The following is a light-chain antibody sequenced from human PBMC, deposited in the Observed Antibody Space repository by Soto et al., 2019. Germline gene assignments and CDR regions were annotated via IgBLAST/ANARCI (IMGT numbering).Light chain of an antibody. J-gene: IGKJ1*01. CDR1: QSVSSDY. CDR3: QQYGKSPLT. CDR2: GAS. V-gene: IGKV3-20*01. Sequence: IVLTQSPGTLSLSPGERASVSCRASQSVSSDYLAWYQQKPGQAPRLLIYGASSRATGIPDRFSGSGSGTDFALTINSLEPDDFAVYYCQQYGKSPLTFGQGTRVEIK.